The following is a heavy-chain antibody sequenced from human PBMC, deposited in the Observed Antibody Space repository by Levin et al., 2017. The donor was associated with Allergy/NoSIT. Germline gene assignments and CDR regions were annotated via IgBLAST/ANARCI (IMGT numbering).Heavy chain of an antibody. CDR3: AKVTSSSSNYFDY. CDR1: GFAFSAYA. V-gene: IGHV3-23*01. CDR2: ISGSGGFT. D-gene: IGHD6-13*01. J-gene: IGHJ4*01. Sequence: AGGSLRLSCAASGFAFSAYAMNWVRQAPGKGLEWVSVISGSGGFTYYADSVKGRFTISRDNSKNTLYLQVNSLRVEDTAIYYCAKVTSSSSNYFDYWGHGTLVTVSS.